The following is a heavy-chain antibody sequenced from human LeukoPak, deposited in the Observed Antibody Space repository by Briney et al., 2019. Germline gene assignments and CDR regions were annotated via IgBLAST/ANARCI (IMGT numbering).Heavy chain of an antibody. D-gene: IGHD5-12*01. Sequence: GASVTVSFKASGYTFTVYYMHWVRQAPGQGLEWMGGIIPIFGTANYAQKFRGRVTITADESTSTAYMELSSLRSEDTAVYYCARTGYSGYEVDYWGQGTLVTVSS. CDR2: IIPIFGTA. V-gene: IGHV1-69*13. J-gene: IGHJ4*02. CDR3: ARTGYSGYEVDY. CDR1: GYTFTVYY.